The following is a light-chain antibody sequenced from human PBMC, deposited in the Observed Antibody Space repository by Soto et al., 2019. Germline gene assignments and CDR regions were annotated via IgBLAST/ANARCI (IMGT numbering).Light chain of an antibody. V-gene: IGKV1-5*01. CDR1: QGISNW. CDR2: DAS. CDR3: QQYDSFPWT. Sequence: DIQMTLSPSTLSASVGNRVTITCRASQGISNWLAWYQQKPGKPPKLLIYDASGLDSGVPSRFSGSGYGTEFTLTISGLQPEDFATFYCQQYDSFPWTFGQGTNVDIK. J-gene: IGKJ1*01.